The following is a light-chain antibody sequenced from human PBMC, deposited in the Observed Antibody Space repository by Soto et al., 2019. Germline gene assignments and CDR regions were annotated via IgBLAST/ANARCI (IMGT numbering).Light chain of an antibody. CDR3: CSYAVSFVV. J-gene: IGLJ2*01. Sequence: QSVLTQPRSVSGSPGQSVAISCTGTSSNLGAYNYVSWYQQHPGKAPTLIIYDVSKRPSGVPDRFSGSKSGNTASLTISGLQADDEADYYCCSYAVSFVVFGGGTKVTVL. CDR2: DVS. V-gene: IGLV2-11*01. CDR1: SSNLGAYNY.